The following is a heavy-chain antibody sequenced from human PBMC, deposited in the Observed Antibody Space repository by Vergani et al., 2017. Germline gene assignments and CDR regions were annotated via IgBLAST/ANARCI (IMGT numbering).Heavy chain of an antibody. CDR3: ARDYCSSTSCYTYYYYYYMDV. D-gene: IGHD2-2*02. CDR1: GFTFSSYS. V-gene: IGHV3-21*01. J-gene: IGHJ6*03. Sequence: EVQLVESGGGLVKPGGSLRLSCAASGFTFSSYSMNWVRQAPGKGLEWVSSISSSSSYIYCADSVKGRFTISRDNAKNSLYLQMNSLRAEDTAVYYCARDYCSSTSCYTYYYYYYMDVWGKGP. CDR2: ISSSSSYI.